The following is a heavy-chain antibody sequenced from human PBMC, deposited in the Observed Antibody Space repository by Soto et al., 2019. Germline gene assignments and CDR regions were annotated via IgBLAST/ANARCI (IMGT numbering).Heavy chain of an antibody. V-gene: IGHV1-18*01. CDR2: ISAYNGYT. J-gene: IGHJ4*02. CDR3: ARDGAGYYGSGSYSQKYFDY. Sequence: ASVKVSCKASGYTFTSYGISWVRQAPGQGLEWMGWISAYNGYTNYAQKLQGRVTMTTDTSTSTAYMELRSLRSDDTAVYYCARDGAGYYGSGSYSQKYFDYWGQGTLVTVYS. CDR1: GYTFTSYG. D-gene: IGHD3-10*01.